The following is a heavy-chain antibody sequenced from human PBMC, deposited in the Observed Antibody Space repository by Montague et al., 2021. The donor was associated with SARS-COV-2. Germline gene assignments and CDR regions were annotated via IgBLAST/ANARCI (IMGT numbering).Heavy chain of an antibody. J-gene: IGHJ3*01. D-gene: IGHD6-6*01. Sequence: SLRLSCAASGFTFSSYSVNWVRQAPGKGLEWISYISSSTNIIYYADSVKGRFIISRDNARNSLYLQMNSLRVDDTAVYYCAKDLVLRAARPDALDVWGQGTVVTVSS. CDR2: ISSSTNII. CDR1: GFTFSSYS. CDR3: AKDLVLRAARPDALDV. V-gene: IGHV3-48*04.